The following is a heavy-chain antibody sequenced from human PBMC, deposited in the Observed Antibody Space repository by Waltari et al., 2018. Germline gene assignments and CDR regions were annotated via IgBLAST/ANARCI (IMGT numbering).Heavy chain of an antibody. CDR1: GGSISSYY. CDR3: ARGGQRGYSDGQFDY. D-gene: IGHD5-18*01. J-gene: IGHJ4*02. CDR2: IYYSGST. Sequence: QVQLQESGPGLVKPSETLSLTCTVSGGSISSYYWSWIRQPPGKGLEWIGYIYYSGSTNYNPSLRSRVTISVDTAKNQFALKLSSVTAADTAVYYCARGGQRGYSDGQFDYWGQGTLVTVSS. V-gene: IGHV4-59*01.